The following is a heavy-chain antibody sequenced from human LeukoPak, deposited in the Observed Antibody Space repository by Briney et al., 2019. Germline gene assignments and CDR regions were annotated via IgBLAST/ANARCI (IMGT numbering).Heavy chain of an antibody. V-gene: IGHV3-21*01. J-gene: IGHJ3*02. CDR2: ISSSSSYI. CDR1: GFTFSSYS. D-gene: IGHD6-19*01. CDR3: ARVPGSGWYLQQDAFDI. Sequence: GGSLRLSCAASGFTFSSYSMNWVRQAPGKGLEWFSPISSSSSYIYYADSVKGRFTISRDNAKNSLYLQMNSLRAEDTAVYYCARVPGSGWYLQQDAFDIWGQGTMVTVSS.